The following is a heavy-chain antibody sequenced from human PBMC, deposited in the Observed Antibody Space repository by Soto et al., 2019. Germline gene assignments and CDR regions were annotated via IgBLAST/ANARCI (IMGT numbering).Heavy chain of an antibody. CDR2: ISYSGST. CDR1: GDCMCSHY. Sequence: SQTLSLTCTVSGDCMCSHYWTWPRQSPGKGLEWIGYISYSGSTYYNPSLKRRVSISADTSKNQFSLRMNSMIAADTAVYSCATADSAASVGYWGQGPLVTVSS. D-gene: IGHD2-2*01. CDR3: ATADSAASVGY. V-gene: IGHV4-59*11. J-gene: IGHJ4*02.